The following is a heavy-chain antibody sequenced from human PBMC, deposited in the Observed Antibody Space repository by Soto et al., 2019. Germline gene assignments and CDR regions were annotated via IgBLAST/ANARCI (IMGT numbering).Heavy chain of an antibody. D-gene: IGHD1-26*01. CDR3: ARDPYVGTYYFDY. CDR2: IWYDGSNK. Sequence: QVQLVESGGGVVQPGRSLRLSCAASGFTFSSYGMHWVRQAPGKGLEWVAVIWYDGSNKYYADSVKGRFTISRDNSKNTLYLQMNSLRAEDTAVYYCARDPYVGTYYFDYWGQGTLDTVSS. CDR1: GFTFSSYG. J-gene: IGHJ4*02. V-gene: IGHV3-33*01.